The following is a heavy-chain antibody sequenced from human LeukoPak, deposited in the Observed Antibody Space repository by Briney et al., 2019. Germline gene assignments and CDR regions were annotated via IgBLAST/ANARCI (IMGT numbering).Heavy chain of an antibody. V-gene: IGHV3-11*01. Sequence: PGGSLRLSCAASGLTFSDYYMSWIRQAPGKGLEWVSYISSSGSTIYYADSVKGRFTISRDNAKNSLYLQMNSLRAEDTAVYYCASDAYDSSGYYHYWGQGTLVTVSS. CDR3: ASDAYDSSGYYHY. D-gene: IGHD3-22*01. CDR1: GLTFSDYY. J-gene: IGHJ4*02. CDR2: ISSSGSTI.